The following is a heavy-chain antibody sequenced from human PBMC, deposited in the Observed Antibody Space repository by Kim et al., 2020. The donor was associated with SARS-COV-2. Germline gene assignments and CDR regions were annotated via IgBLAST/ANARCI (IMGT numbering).Heavy chain of an antibody. CDR1: GGSISSGSYY. J-gene: IGHJ4*02. D-gene: IGHD6-19*01. Sequence: SETLSLTCTVSGGSISSGSYYWSWIRQPAGKGLEWIGRIYTSGSTNYNPSLKSRVTISVDTSKNQFSLKLSSVTAADTAVYYCARYSGWSLWDHFDYWGQGTLVTVSS. CDR3: ARYSGWSLWDHFDY. CDR2: IYTSGST. V-gene: IGHV4-61*02.